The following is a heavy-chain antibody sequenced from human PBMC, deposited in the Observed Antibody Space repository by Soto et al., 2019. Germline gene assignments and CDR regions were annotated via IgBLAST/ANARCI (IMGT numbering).Heavy chain of an antibody. D-gene: IGHD2-2*01. CDR3: ASGSSAISFDI. Sequence: KPSETLSLTCAVYGGSFSGYYWSWIRQPPGKGLEWIGEINHSGSTNYNPSLKSRVTISVDTSKNQFSLQLSSVTAADTAVYYCASGSSAISFDIWGQGTMVTVSS. CDR1: GGSFSGYY. V-gene: IGHV4-34*01. CDR2: INHSGST. J-gene: IGHJ3*02.